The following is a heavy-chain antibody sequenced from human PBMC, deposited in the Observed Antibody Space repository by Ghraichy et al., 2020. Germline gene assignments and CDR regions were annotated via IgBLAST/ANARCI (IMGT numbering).Heavy chain of an antibody. V-gene: IGHV1-69*02. D-gene: IGHD2-15*01. CDR3: AIGVISGYCSGGSCYPFDY. CDR2: IIPILGIA. CDR1: GGTFSSYT. J-gene: IGHJ4*02. Sequence: SVKVSCKASGGTFSSYTISWVRQAPGQGLECMGRIIPILGIANYAQKFQGRVTITADKSTSTAYMELSSLRSEDTAVYYCAIGVISGYCSGGSCYPFDYWGQGTLVTVSS.